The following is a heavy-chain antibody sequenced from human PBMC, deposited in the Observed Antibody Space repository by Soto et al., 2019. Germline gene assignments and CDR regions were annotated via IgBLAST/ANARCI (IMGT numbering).Heavy chain of an antibody. V-gene: IGHV4-30-2*01. D-gene: IGHD2-2*01. J-gene: IGHJ5*02. CDR1: GGSISSGGYS. CDR3: ARVPDR. CDR2: IYHSGST. Sequence: LCLTCAVSGGSISSGGYSWSWIRQPPGKGLEWIGYIYHSGSTYYNPSLKSRVTISVDRSKNQFSLKLSSVTAADTAVYYCARVPDRWGQGALVTVSS.